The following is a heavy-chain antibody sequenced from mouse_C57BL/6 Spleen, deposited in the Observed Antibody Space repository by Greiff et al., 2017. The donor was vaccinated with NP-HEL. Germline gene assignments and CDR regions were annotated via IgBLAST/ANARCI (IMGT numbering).Heavy chain of an antibody. J-gene: IGHJ3*01. CDR2: ISSGGSYT. V-gene: IGHV5-6*01. Sequence: EVQRVESGGDLVKPGGSLKLSCAASGFTFSSYGMSWVRQTPDKRLEWVATISSGGSYTYYPDSVKGRFTISRDNAKNTLYLQMSSLKSEDTAMYYCAPLDDYDGAWFAYWGQGTLVTVSA. D-gene: IGHD2-4*01. CDR3: APLDDYDGAWFAY. CDR1: GFTFSSYG.